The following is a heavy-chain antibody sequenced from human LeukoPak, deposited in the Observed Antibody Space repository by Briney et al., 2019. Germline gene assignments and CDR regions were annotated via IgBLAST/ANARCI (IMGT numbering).Heavy chain of an antibody. D-gene: IGHD3-22*01. CDR3: AKDLPKYYYDSSGYYSDAFDI. J-gene: IGHJ3*02. CDR2: ISGSGGST. CDR1: GFTFSSYA. V-gene: IGHV3-23*01. Sequence: GGSLRLSCAASGFTFSSYAMSWVRQAPGKGLEWVSAISGSGGSTYYADSVKGRFTISRDNSKNTLYLQMNSLRAEDTAVYYCAKDLPKYYYDSSGYYSDAFDIWGQGTMVTVSS.